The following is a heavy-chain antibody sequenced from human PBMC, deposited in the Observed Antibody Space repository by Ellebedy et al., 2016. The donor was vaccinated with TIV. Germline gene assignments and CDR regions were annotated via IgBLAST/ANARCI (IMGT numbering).Heavy chain of an antibody. CDR2: IMPALGPA. J-gene: IGHJ6*02. V-gene: IGHV1-69*10. CDR1: GDTLSSYV. CDR3: ARGKLVVDDIVVVPGTYGMDV. Sequence: SVKVSXXASGDTLSSYVIAWMRQAPGQGLEWMGGIMPALGPATLAQKFQGRVTITADKSTSTAYMELTSLRSEDTAVYYCARGKLVVDDIVVVPGTYGMDVWGQGTTVTVSS. D-gene: IGHD2-2*01.